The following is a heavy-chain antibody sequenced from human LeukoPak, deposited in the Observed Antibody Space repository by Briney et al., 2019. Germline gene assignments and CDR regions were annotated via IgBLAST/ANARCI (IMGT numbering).Heavy chain of an antibody. D-gene: IGHD3-3*01. Sequence: KPSETLSLTCTVSGGSISSSSFYWGWIRQPPGKGLEWIVSIYYSGSTYYNPSLKSRVTISVDTSKNHFSLKLSSVTAADTAVYYCARGGRRFLEGWGQGTLVTVSS. CDR2: IYYSGST. CDR1: GGSISSSSFY. V-gene: IGHV4-39*02. CDR3: ARGGRRFLEG. J-gene: IGHJ4*02.